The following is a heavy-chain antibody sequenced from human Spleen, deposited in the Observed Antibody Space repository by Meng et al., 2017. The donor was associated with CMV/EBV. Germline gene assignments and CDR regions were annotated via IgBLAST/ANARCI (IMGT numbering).Heavy chain of an antibody. Sequence: GESLKISCTASGFTFSSYAMNWVRQAPGQGLDWVSAISGSGRSTYYADSVKGRFTISRDNAKNSLYLQMNSLGAEDTAVFYCARGRQGNSWSGSLYFDYWGQGTLVTVSS. V-gene: IGHV3-23*01. D-gene: IGHD6-13*01. CDR2: ISGSGRST. CDR1: GFTFSSYA. J-gene: IGHJ4*02. CDR3: ARGRQGNSWSGSLYFDY.